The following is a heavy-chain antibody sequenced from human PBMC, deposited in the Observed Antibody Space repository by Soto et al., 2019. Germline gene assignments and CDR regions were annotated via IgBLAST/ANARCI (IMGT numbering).Heavy chain of an antibody. CDR3: ARPANTVADHFDL. Sequence: GESLKISCQVSGYTFTIYWIGWVRQMPGKGLGWMRIIYPSDSDTKYSPSFQGQVTISADQSINTAYLQWDSLKASDTAIYYCARPANTVADHFDLWGQGTPVTVSS. D-gene: IGHD4-17*01. V-gene: IGHV5-51*01. J-gene: IGHJ4*02. CDR2: IYPSDSDT. CDR1: GYTFTIYW.